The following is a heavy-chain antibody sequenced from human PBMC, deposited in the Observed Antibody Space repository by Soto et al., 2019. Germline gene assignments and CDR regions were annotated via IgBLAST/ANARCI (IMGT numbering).Heavy chain of an antibody. CDR3: VRPLPSGQTHARDV. CDR2: IYNDGTT. J-gene: IGHJ6*02. D-gene: IGHD3-10*01. Sequence: LRLSCVASGLPVAGSYMAWVRQAPGKGLEWASVIYNDGTTYYSQSVEGRFTISRDTSKNPLYPQMDRLRDEDTAVYYCVRPLPSGQTHARDVWGQGTTVTVSS. V-gene: IGHV3-53*01. CDR1: GLPVAGSY.